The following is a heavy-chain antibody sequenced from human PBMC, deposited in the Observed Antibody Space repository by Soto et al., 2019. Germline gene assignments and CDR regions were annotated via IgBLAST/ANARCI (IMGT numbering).Heavy chain of an antibody. CDR2: IIPVFGTA. CDR1: GGSLSNYG. CDR3: ARGDATKIVVTTYYGMDV. D-gene: IGHD4-17*01. V-gene: IGHV1-69*12. Sequence: QVQLVQSGAEVKKPGSSVNVSCKASGGSLSNYGISWVRQAPGQGLEWMGGIIPVFGTANYAQKFQGRVTISADESTSIVYMDVTSLRSEDTAVYYCARGDATKIVVTTYYGMDVWGQGTTVNVSS. J-gene: IGHJ6*02.